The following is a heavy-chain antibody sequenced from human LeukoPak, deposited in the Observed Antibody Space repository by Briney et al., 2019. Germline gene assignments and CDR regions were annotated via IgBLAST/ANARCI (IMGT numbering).Heavy chain of an antibody. CDR2: ISSTSSYI. Sequence: PGGSLRLSCAASGFTLGGYSMNWVRQAPGKGLGWVSTISSTSSYIYYADSVRGRFTISRDNAKNSLYLQIYNLRAEDTAAYYCARDSVLYFDWRGGLDCWGQGTLVTVSS. V-gene: IGHV3-21*01. D-gene: IGHD3-9*01. CDR3: ARDSVLYFDWRGGLDC. CDR1: GFTLGGYS. J-gene: IGHJ4*02.